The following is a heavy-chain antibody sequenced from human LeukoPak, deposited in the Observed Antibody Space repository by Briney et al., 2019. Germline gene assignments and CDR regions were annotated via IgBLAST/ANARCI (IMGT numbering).Heavy chain of an antibody. CDR2: VSPVGTDT. V-gene: IGHV3-74*01. J-gene: IGHJ4*02. D-gene: IGHD2-2*01. Sequence: SGGSLRLSCAASGFTFNSHWMHWVRQAPGKGLMWVSTVSPVGTDTNYADSVRGRFTISRDNAKNTLYLQKNSLRAEDTALYFCTRGCTGTRCPADYWGQGALVTVSS. CDR1: GFTFNSHW. CDR3: TRGCTGTRCPADY.